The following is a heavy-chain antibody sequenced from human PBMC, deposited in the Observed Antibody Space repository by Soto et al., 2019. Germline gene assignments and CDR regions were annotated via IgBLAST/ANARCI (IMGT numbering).Heavy chain of an antibody. CDR3: ARERSSGAFNI. Sequence: QVQLVQSGAEVKKPGASVKVSCKTSGYTFTSYDINWVRQATGQGLEWMGWMNPNSGNTAYAQKSQGRVTMTRNTSISTAYMELRSLRSEDAAVCYCARERSSGAFNIWGQGTMVTVSS. D-gene: IGHD1-26*01. CDR2: MNPNSGNT. J-gene: IGHJ3*02. V-gene: IGHV1-8*01. CDR1: GYTFTSYD.